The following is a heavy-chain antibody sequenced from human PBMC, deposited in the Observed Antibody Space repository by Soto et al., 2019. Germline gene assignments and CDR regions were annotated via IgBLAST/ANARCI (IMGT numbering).Heavy chain of an antibody. CDR2: IRSKAYGGTT. D-gene: IGHD6-6*01. CDR1: GFTFGDYA. CDR3: TRDPLAARQRGLFDP. V-gene: IGHV3-49*03. J-gene: IGHJ5*02. Sequence: GGSLRLSCTASGFTFGDYAMSWFRQAPGKGLEWVGFIRSKAYGGTTEYAASVKGRFTISRDDSKSIAYLQMNSLKTEDTAVYCCTRDPLAARQRGLFDPWGQGSLVTVSS.